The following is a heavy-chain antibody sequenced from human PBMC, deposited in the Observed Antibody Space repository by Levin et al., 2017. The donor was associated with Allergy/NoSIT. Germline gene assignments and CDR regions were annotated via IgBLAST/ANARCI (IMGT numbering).Heavy chain of an antibody. CDR2: INPNSGGT. Sequence: ASVKVSCKASGYTFTGYYMHWVRQAPGQGLEWMGRINPNSGGTNYAQKFQGRVTMTRDTSISTAYMELSRLRSDDTAVYYCARDPSSYGIDFDYWGQGTLVTVSS. V-gene: IGHV1-2*06. CDR3: ARDPSSYGIDFDY. D-gene: IGHD5-18*01. J-gene: IGHJ4*02. CDR1: GYTFTGYY.